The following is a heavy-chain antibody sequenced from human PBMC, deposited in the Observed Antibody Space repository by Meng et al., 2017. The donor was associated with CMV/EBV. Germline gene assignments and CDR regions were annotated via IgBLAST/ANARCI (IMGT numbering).Heavy chain of an antibody. CDR2: IKRKSDGGTL. Sequence: GSGCTVSNAWMSWVRQAPGKGLEWVGRIKRKSDGGTLDYAATVKGRFSISRDDAKNTLYLEMNSLKIEDTAVYYCSAGAGMSDTDYWGQGTLVTVSS. J-gene: IGHJ4*02. CDR3: SAGAGMSDTDY. D-gene: IGHD3-10*01. V-gene: IGHV3-15*01. CDR1: GCTVSNAW.